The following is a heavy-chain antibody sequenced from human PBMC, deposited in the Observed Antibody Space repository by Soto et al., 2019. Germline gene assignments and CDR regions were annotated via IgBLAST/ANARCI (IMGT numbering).Heavy chain of an antibody. Sequence: PGGSLRLSCAASGFPFSSYAMSWVRQAPGKGLEWVSAISGSGGSTYSTDSVKGRFTTSRDNSKNTLYLQMNSLRAEDTAVYYCAKARRMTYDALDIWGQGTMVTLSS. CDR1: GFPFSSYA. CDR2: ISGSGGST. CDR3: AKARRMTYDALDI. V-gene: IGHV3-23*01. J-gene: IGHJ3*02. D-gene: IGHD2-15*01.